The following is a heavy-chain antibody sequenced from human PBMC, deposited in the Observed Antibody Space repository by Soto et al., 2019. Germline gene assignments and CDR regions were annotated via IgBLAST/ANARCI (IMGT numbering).Heavy chain of an antibody. CDR3: ARDVEMATIGSHFRY. J-gene: IGHJ4*02. CDR2: INPSGGST. CDR1: GYTFTSYY. V-gene: IGHV1-46*01. Sequence: GASVKVSCKASGYTFTSYYMHWVRQAPGQGLEWMGIINPSGGSTSYAQKFQGRVTMTRDTSTSTVYMELSSLRSEDTAVYYCARDVEMATIGSHFRYWGQGALVTVSS. D-gene: IGHD5-12*01.